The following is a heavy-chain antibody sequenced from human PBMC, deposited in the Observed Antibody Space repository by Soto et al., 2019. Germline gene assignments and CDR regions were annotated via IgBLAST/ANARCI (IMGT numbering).Heavy chain of an antibody. Sequence: SETLSLTCTVSGGSISSYYWSWIRQPPGKGLEWIGYIYYSGSTNYNPSLKSRVTISVDTTKNKFSLKLSSVTAADTAVYYCARYQIRPGSYYYYYGMDVWGQGTTVTVSS. D-gene: IGHD1-26*01. J-gene: IGHJ6*02. CDR1: GGSISSYY. CDR3: ARYQIRPGSYYYYYGMDV. V-gene: IGHV4-59*01. CDR2: IYYSGST.